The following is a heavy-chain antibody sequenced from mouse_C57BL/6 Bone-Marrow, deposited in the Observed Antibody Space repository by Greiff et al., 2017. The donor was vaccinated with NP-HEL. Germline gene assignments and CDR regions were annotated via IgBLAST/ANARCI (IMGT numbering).Heavy chain of an antibody. Sequence: EVKLMESGGDLVKPGGSLKLSCAASGFTFSSYGMSWVRQTPDKRLEWVATISSGGSYTYYPDSVKGRFTISRDNAKNTLYLQMSSLKSEDTAMYYCARGDYFDVWGTGTTVTVSS. CDR1: GFTFSSYG. D-gene: IGHD3-3*01. CDR3: ARGDYFDV. CDR2: ISSGGSYT. J-gene: IGHJ1*03. V-gene: IGHV5-6*01.